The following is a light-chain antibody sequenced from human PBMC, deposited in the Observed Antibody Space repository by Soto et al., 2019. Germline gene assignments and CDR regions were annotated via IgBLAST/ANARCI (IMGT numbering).Light chain of an antibody. CDR2: FAS. V-gene: IGKV1-12*01. Sequence: DIQMTQSPSSVSASVGDRITITCRASHGISNWLAWYQQKPGKAPKLLIYFASSLQSGVPSRFSGSGSGTDFTLTISSLQPADFATYYCKQADSFPYTFGQGTTLEIK. CDR1: HGISNW. J-gene: IGKJ2*01. CDR3: KQADSFPYT.